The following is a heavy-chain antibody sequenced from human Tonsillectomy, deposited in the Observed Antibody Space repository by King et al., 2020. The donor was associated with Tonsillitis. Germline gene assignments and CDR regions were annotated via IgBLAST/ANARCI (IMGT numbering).Heavy chain of an antibody. V-gene: IGHV1-2*02. Sequence: VQLVESGAEVKKPGASVKVSCKASGYTFTGHYMHWVRQAPGQGLEWMGWINPNSGGINYAQKFQGRVTMTRDTSISTAYMELSRLRSDDTAIYYCAREFGDYGGNWFDPWGQGTLVTVSS. CDR1: GYTFTGHY. CDR3: AREFGDYGGNWFDP. CDR2: INPNSGGI. J-gene: IGHJ5*02. D-gene: IGHD4-17*01.